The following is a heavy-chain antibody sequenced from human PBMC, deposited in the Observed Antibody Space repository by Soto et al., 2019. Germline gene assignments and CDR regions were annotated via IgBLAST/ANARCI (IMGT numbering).Heavy chain of an antibody. J-gene: IGHJ4*02. CDR2: IDHSGGT. CDR1: GGSFSGYY. Sequence: QVQLQQWGAGLSKPSETLSFTCAVYGGSFSGYYWSWIRQPPGKGLEWIGEIDHSGGTNYNPSLKSRVTISIDTSKNQFSLKLSSVTAADTAVYYCARGRLGGAANWGQGTLVTVSS. CDR3: ARGRLGGAAN. D-gene: IGHD3-16*01. V-gene: IGHV4-34*01.